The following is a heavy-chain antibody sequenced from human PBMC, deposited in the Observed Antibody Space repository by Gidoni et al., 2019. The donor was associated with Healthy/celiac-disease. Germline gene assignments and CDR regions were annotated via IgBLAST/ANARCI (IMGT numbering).Heavy chain of an antibody. Sequence: QVQLVQSGAEVKKPGASVKVSCKASGYTFTGYYMHWVRQAPGQGLEWMGWINPNSGGTNYAQKFQGRVTMTRDTSISTAYMELSRLRSDDTAVYYCARGHDILTGYHPPFDYWGQGTLVTVSS. J-gene: IGHJ4*02. CDR3: ARGHDILTGYHPPFDY. D-gene: IGHD3-9*01. CDR2: INPNSGGT. CDR1: GYTFTGYY. V-gene: IGHV1-2*02.